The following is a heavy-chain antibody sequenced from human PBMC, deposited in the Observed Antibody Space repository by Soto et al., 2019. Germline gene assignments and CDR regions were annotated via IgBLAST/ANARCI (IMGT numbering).Heavy chain of an antibody. Sequence: SETLSLTCTVSGGSISSYYWSWIRQPPGKGLEWIGYIYYSGSTNYNPSLKSRVTISVDTSENQFSLKLSSVTAADTAVYYCARDRGVQHHYYYYGMDVWGQGTTVTVSS. CDR3: ARDRGVQHHYYYYGMDV. CDR1: GGSISSYY. V-gene: IGHV4-59*01. CDR2: IYYSGST. J-gene: IGHJ6*02. D-gene: IGHD2-21*01.